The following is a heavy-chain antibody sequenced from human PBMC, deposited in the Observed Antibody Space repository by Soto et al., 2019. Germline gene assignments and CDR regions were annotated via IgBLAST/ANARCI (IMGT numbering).Heavy chain of an antibody. V-gene: IGHV3-30*18. CDR3: VKEDFWSGYYNAFDI. CDR1: GFTFSSYG. Sequence: GGSLRLSCAASGFTFSSYGMHWVRQAPGKGLEWVAIISFDGSNKNYADSVKGRFTISRDNSKNTVYLQMDSLRAEDTAVYYCVKEDFWSGYYNAFDIWGQGTMVTVSS. D-gene: IGHD3-3*01. J-gene: IGHJ3*02. CDR2: ISFDGSNK.